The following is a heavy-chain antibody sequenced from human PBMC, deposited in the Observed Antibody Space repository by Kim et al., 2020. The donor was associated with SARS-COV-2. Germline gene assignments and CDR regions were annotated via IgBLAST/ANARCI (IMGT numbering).Heavy chain of an antibody. D-gene: IGHD3-22*01. Sequence: GGSLRLSCAASGFTFSSYAMHWVRQAPGKGLEWVAVISYDGSNKYYADSVKGRFTISRDNSKNTLYLQMNSLRAEDTAVYYCARDLSEMIVVVISYYFDYWGQGTLVTVSS. J-gene: IGHJ4*02. CDR1: GFTFSSYA. CDR3: ARDLSEMIVVVISYYFDY. CDR2: ISYDGSNK. V-gene: IGHV3-30*04.